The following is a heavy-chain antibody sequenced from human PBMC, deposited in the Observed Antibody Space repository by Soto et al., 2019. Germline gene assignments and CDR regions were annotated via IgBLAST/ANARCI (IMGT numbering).Heavy chain of an antibody. Sequence: SATLSLTCTVSGGSISNYFCNWIRQPAGKGLEWIGRIDNSGSTNYNPSLKSRITMSADTSRNQFSLKLNSVTAADTAVYYCARGGQDFWSGPFDYWGQGALVTVSS. CDR3: ARGGQDFWSGPFDY. J-gene: IGHJ4*02. CDR1: GGSISNYF. V-gene: IGHV4-4*07. CDR2: IDNSGST. D-gene: IGHD3-3*01.